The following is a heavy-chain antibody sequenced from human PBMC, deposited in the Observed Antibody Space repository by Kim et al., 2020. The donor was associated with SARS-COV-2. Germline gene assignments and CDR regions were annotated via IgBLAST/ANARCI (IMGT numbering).Heavy chain of an antibody. D-gene: IGHD6-6*01. V-gene: IGHV4-39*01. J-gene: IGHJ4*02. CDR1: GGSISSNSFF. CDR2: IHHSGST. CDR3: VKHVSGSSSFY. Sequence: SETLSLTCTVSGGSISSNSFFWGWIRQPPGKGLEYIGSIHHSGSTYYNPSLKSRVTISVDTSKNHFSLKLSSVTAADTAVYYCVKHVSGSSSFYWGQGT.